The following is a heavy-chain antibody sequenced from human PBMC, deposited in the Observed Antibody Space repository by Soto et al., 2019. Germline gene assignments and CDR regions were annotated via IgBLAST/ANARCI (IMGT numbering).Heavy chain of an antibody. CDR1: GYTFTSYD. Sequence: QVQLVQSGAEVKKPGASVKVSCKASGYTFTSYDINWVRQDTGQGLEWMGWMNPNSGKTGYAQKFQGRVTMTRNTSISTAYTEMSRRRSEDTAVYYCAREMTTRGMEFGGQGTTVTVSS. V-gene: IGHV1-8*01. D-gene: IGHD1-1*01. CDR2: MNPNSGKT. CDR3: AREMTTRGMEF. J-gene: IGHJ6*02.